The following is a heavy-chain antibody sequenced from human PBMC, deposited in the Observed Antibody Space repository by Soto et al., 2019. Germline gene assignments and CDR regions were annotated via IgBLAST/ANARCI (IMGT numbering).Heavy chain of an antibody. CDR2: VYYSGGG. Sequence: SETLSLTCTVSGGSISGYYWSGIRQPPGKGLEWIGNVYYSGGGKYNPSVKRRVTISLDTSKNQFSLKLSSLTAADTAVYYCARGRRGTYDAFDIWGQGTLVTVSS. CDR3: ARGRRGTYDAFDI. CDR1: GGSISGYY. V-gene: IGHV4-59*01. D-gene: IGHD3-10*01. J-gene: IGHJ3*02.